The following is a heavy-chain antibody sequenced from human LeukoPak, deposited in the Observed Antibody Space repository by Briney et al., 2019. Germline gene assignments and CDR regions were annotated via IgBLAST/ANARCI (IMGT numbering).Heavy chain of an antibody. V-gene: IGHV4-59*11. CDR1: GGSMSSLY. CDR2: MYYRGRT. J-gene: IGHJ5*02. Sequence: SETLSLTCTVSGGSMSSLYWSWIRQPLGKGLEWIGYMYYRGRTNYNPSLKSRVTISVDASKNQISLNLTSVTAADTAVYYCARGFSEEGWFDPWGPGTLVTVSS. CDR3: ARGFSEEGWFDP.